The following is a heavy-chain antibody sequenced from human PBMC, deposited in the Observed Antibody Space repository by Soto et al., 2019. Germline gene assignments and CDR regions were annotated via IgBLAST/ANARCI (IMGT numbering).Heavy chain of an antibody. CDR3: ARGGGVGVAGSAAFDM. CDR1: GYPVTAYY. CDR2: INPATGAA. V-gene: IGHV1-2*02. J-gene: IGHJ3*02. Sequence: QLHLVQSGAVVKKPGASVTVSCSASGYPVTAYYMHWVRQAPGRGLEWMGGINPATGAAKYTQTFQGRVTMTRDPPTSTVFMELSGLTSEDTAVFYCARGGGVGVAGSAAFDMWGQGTVVTVSS. D-gene: IGHD3-3*01.